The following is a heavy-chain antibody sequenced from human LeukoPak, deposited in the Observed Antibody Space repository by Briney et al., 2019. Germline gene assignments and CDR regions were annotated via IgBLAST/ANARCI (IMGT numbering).Heavy chain of an antibody. Sequence: GGSLRLSCAASGFTFGYYSMDWVRQAPGKGLEWVTFIHYDGRNQYYADSVKGRFTISRDNSKNTLYLQMNSLRPEDTAVYYCAKAAYDSSGSWYFFDYWGQGTLVTVSS. V-gene: IGHV3-30*02. CDR3: AKAAYDSSGSWYFFDY. J-gene: IGHJ4*02. CDR2: IHYDGRNQ. CDR1: GFTFGYYS. D-gene: IGHD3-22*01.